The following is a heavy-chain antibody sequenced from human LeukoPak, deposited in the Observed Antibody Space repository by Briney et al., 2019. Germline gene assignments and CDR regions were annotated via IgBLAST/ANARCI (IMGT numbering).Heavy chain of an antibody. D-gene: IGHD3-22*01. V-gene: IGHV4-34*01. CDR3: ARSPRYGDYYDTSGPQPTSWFDP. Sequence: SETLSLTCAVYGGSFSGYYWSWIRQPPGKGLEWIGEINHSGSTNYNPSLKSRVTISVDTSKNQFSLKLSSVTAADTAVYYCARSPRYGDYYDTSGPQPTSWFDPWGQGTLVTVSS. J-gene: IGHJ5*02. CDR1: GGSFSGYY. CDR2: INHSGST.